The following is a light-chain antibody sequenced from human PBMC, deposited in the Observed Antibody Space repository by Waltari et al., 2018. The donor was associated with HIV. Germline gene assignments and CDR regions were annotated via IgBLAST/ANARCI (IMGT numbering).Light chain of an antibody. CDR3: AAWDDSLNGWV. J-gene: IGLJ3*02. Sequence: QSVLTQPPSVSEAPRQRVTISCSGSSSNIGNNAVNWYQQLTGKAPKLLIYYDDLLPSWVSDRCSGSKSGTSASLAISGLQSDDEADYYFAAWDDSLNGWVFGGGTKLTVL. CDR1: SSNIGNNA. CDR2: YDD. V-gene: IGLV1-36*01.